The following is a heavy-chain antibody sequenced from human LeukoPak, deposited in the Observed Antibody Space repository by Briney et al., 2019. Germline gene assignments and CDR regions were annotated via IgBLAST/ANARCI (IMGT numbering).Heavy chain of an antibody. CDR2: VYYSGST. V-gene: IGHV4-59*11. D-gene: IGHD3-3*01. CDR1: GGSLSGHK. Sequence: SETLSLTCIVSGGSLSGHKWTWIRQPPGKGLEWIGYVYYSGSTNYNPSVQSRDTISVDTSKNQFSLKLNSVTAADTAVYYCARDRLNVLRFLEWFDPWGQGTLVTVSS. CDR3: ARDRLNVLRFLEWFDP. J-gene: IGHJ5*02.